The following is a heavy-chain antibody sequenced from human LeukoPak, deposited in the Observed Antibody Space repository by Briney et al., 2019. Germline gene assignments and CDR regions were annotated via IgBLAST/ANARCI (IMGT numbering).Heavy chain of an antibody. CDR1: GFTYSNYA. CDR2: ISGSGRST. Sequence: GGSLRLSCTASGFTYSNYAMNWVRQAPGKGLEWVSVISGSGRSTYYADSVKGRFTISRDKSKNSLYLQMNSLRAEDSAIYYCAKGSGYSYGYFDYWGQGTLVTVSS. V-gene: IGHV3-23*01. D-gene: IGHD5-18*01. J-gene: IGHJ4*02. CDR3: AKGSGYSYGYFDY.